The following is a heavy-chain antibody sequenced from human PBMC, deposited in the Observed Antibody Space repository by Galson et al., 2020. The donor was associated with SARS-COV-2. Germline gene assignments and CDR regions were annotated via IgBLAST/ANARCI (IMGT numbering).Heavy chain of an antibody. CDR1: GYTLTNHF. CDR3: ARDVHLDYFDY. J-gene: IGHJ4*02. CDR2: ISPSGSNT. V-gene: IGHV1-46*01. D-gene: IGHD1-1*01. Sequence: ASVKVSCKPSGYTLTNHFMHWVRQAPGQGLEWMGIISPSGSNTSYAQKFQGRVTMTTDTSTGTVFMELRSLRSDDSAKYYCARDVHLDYFDYWGQGTLVTVSS.